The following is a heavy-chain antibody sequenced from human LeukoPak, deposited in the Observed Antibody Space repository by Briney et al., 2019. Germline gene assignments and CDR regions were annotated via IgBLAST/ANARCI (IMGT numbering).Heavy chain of an antibody. D-gene: IGHD3-22*01. CDR3: ARHSLDQYYYDRYYFDY. Sequence: SETLSLTCTVSGGSISSCYWSWIRQPPGKGLEWIGYIYYSGSTNYNPSLKSRVTISVDTSKNQFSLKLSSVTAADTAVYYCARHSLDQYYYDRYYFDYWGQGTLVTVSS. J-gene: IGHJ4*02. CDR2: IYYSGST. V-gene: IGHV4-59*08. CDR1: GGSISSCY.